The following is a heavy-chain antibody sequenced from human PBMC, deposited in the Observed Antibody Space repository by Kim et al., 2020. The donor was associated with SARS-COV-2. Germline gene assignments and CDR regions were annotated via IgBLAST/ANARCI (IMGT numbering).Heavy chain of an antibody. J-gene: IGHJ4*02. V-gene: IGHV5-10-1*01. CDR2: IDPSDSYT. D-gene: IGHD3-22*01. CDR1: GYSFTSYW. CDR3: VTSGGDSSGYYSPIFDY. Sequence: GESLQISCQGSGYSFTSYWIRWVRQMPGKGLEWMGRIDPSDSYTNYSPSFQGHVTISADKSISTAYLQWSSLKASDTAMYYCVTSGGDSSGYYSPIFDYWGQGTLVTVSS.